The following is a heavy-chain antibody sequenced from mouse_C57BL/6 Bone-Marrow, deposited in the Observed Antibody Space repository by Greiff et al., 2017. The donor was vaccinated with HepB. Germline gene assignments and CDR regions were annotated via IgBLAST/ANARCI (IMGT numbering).Heavy chain of an antibody. D-gene: IGHD2-3*01. CDR1: GFSLTSYG. CDR3: ARHKVYDGYTGAMDY. CDR2: IWSDGST. V-gene: IGHV2-6-1*01. Sequence: VKLMESGPGLVAPSQNLSITCTVSGFSLTSYGVHWVRQPPGKGLEWLVVIWSDGSTTYNSAFKSRLSISKDNSKSQVFLKMNSLQTDDTAMYYCARHKVYDGYTGAMDYWGQGTSVTVSS. J-gene: IGHJ4*01.